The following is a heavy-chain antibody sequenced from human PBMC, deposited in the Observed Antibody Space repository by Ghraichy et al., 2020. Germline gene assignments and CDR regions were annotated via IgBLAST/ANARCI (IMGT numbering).Heavy chain of an antibody. CDR3: ARERQRITFGGVIAHFDY. CDR1: GGSFSGYY. V-gene: IGHV4-34*01. Sequence: SETQSLTCAVYGGSFSGYYWSWIRQPPGKGLEWIGEINHSGSTNYNPSLKSRVTISVDTSKNQFSLKLSSVTAADTAVYYCARERQRITFGGVIAHFDYWGQGTLVTVSS. D-gene: IGHD3-16*02. CDR2: INHSGST. J-gene: IGHJ4*02.